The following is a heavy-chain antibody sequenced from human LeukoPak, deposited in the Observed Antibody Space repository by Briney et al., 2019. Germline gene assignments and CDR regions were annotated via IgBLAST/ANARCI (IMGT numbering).Heavy chain of an antibody. CDR2: IKSDGSRT. J-gene: IGHJ4*02. CDR1: GFTFSSYW. V-gene: IGHV3-74*01. Sequence: TGGSLRLSCAAPGFTFSSYWMHWVRQAPGKGLVWVSHIKSDGSRTNYADSVKGRFTISRDNAKNTVYLQMNSLRVEDTAVYYCGRGLRPVDYWGQGTLVTVSS. CDR3: GRGLRPVDY.